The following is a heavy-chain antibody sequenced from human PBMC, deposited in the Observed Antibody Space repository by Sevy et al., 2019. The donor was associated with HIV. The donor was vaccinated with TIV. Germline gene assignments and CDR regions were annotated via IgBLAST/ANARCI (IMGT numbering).Heavy chain of an antibody. D-gene: IGHD1-26*01. CDR2: IRSDGSNK. CDR3: TTFSSGSRSGG. Sequence: GGSLRLSCAVSGFTFTNYGIHWVRQAPGKGLEWVAFIRSDGSNKYYADSVKGRFTISRDNSKNTLYLQMNSLRTEDTAVYYCTTFSSGSRSGGWGQGTLVTVSS. J-gene: IGHJ4*02. V-gene: IGHV3-30*02. CDR1: GFTFTNYG.